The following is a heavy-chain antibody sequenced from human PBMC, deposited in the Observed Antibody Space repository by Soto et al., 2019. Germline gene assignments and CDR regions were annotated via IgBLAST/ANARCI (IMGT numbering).Heavy chain of an antibody. CDR1: GFTFSSYG. D-gene: IGHD3-10*01. J-gene: IGHJ6*02. CDR3: ATGVGSGSYYYYGMDV. V-gene: IGHV3-33*01. CDR2: IWYDGSNK. Sequence: PGGSLRLSCAASGFTFSSYGMHWVRQAPGKGLEWVAVIWYDGSNKYYADSVKGRFTISRDNSKNTLYLQMNSLRAEDTAVYYCATGVGSGSYYYYGMDVWGQGTTVTVSS.